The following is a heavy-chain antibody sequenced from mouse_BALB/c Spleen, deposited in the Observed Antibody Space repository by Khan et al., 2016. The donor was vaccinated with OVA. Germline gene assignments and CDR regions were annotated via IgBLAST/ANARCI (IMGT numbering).Heavy chain of an antibody. V-gene: IGHV1S137*01. D-gene: IGHD2-1*01. CDR3: GRGGGHYRFAY. CDR2: ISPYYGDA. CDR1: GYTFTDFS. Sequence: QVQLKESGAELVRPGVSVKISCKGSGYTFTDFSMHWVKQSHAKSLEWIGVISPYYGDANYNQNFKGKATMTVDKSSSTAYMELGRLTSEDSAIYYCGRGGGHYRFAYWGQGTLVTVSA. J-gene: IGHJ3*01.